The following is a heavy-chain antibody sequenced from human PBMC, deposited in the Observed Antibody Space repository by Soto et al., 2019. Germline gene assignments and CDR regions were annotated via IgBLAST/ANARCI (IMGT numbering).Heavy chain of an antibody. CDR3: ARRPIFGVVIAELINSGDAFDI. CDR2: ISSSSSTI. V-gene: IGHV3-48*01. J-gene: IGHJ3*02. CDR1: GFTFSSYS. Sequence: GGSLRLSCAASGFTFSSYSMNWVRQAPGKGLEWVSYISSSSSTIYYADSVKGRFTISRDNAKNSLYLQMNSLRAEDTAVYYCARRPIFGVVIAELINSGDAFDIWGQGTMVTVSS. D-gene: IGHD3-3*01.